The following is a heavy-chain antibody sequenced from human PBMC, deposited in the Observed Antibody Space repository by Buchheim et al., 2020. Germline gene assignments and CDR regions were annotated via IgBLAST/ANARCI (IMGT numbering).Heavy chain of an antibody. D-gene: IGHD6-13*01. CDR3: GKDRIRAAVGYPIFAN. CDR2: ISGGGTRT. Sequence: EVQLLESGGGLVRPGGSLGLSCAASGFKFNTYAMYWVRQAPGQGPECVSGISGGGTRTYYTDSVKGRFPISRDNSKNTLFLQMNSLTDDDTALYFCGKDRIRAAVGYPIFANWGQGTL. CDR1: GFKFNTYA. J-gene: IGHJ4*02. V-gene: IGHV3-23*01.